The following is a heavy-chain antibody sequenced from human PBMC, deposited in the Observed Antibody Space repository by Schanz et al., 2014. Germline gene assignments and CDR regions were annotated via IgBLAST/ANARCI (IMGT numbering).Heavy chain of an antibody. J-gene: IGHJ4*02. V-gene: IGHV3-30*18. CDR1: GFTFSSYA. D-gene: IGHD2-8*02. CDR2: ISYDGSKK. CDR3: AKSLESCPGGRCSRGYFDY. Sequence: VQLLESGGGLVQPGGSLRLSCAASGFTFSSYAMSWVRQAPGKGLEWVGVISYDGSKKSYADSVKGRFTISRDNFKGALYLQMSSLRAEDTAVYYCAKSLESCPGGRCSRGYFDYWGQGTLVTVSS.